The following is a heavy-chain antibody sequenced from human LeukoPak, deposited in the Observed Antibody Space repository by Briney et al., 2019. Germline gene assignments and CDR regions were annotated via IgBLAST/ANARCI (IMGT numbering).Heavy chain of an antibody. Sequence: PSETLSLTCSVSCESVYSFQWSLSRQPPGKGLEWIGYVSSDGTTNYTPSLRSRVVMSVDTAKNHISLNLTSLTAADTAIYYCASLNCVVDGCYNHWGRGTLVTVSS. CDR2: VSSDGTT. CDR1: CESVYSFQ. J-gene: IGHJ5*02. CDR3: ASLNCVVDGCYNH. V-gene: IGHV4-59*08. D-gene: IGHD2-15*01.